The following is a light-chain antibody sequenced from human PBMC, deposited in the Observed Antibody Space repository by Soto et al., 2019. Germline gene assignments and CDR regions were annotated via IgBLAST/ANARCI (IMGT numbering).Light chain of an antibody. Sequence: EIALTQSPGTLSSSAGERATLSCRASQSVSSSYLAWYQQKPGQAPRLLNYDASSKATGIPARFSGSGSGTDFTLTISRLQPDDFAMYYCQQFLSSPCTFGQGTKLEIK. V-gene: IGKV3-20*01. J-gene: IGKJ1*01. CDR2: DAS. CDR3: QQFLSSPCT. CDR1: QSVSSSY.